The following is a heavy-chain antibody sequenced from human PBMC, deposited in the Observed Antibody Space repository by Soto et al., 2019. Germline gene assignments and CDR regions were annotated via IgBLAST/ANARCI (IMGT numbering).Heavy chain of an antibody. Sequence: GAPVKVSCKASGGTFSSYAISWVRQAPGQGLEWMGGIIPIFGTANYAQKFQGRVTITADKSTSTAYMELSSLRSEDTAVYYCARYQAYYFYRFGLNLGGNRFDPWGQGALVTVSS. V-gene: IGHV1-69*06. CDR2: IIPIFGTA. CDR3: ARYQAYYFYRFGLNLGGNRFDP. CDR1: GGTFSSYA. D-gene: IGHD3-16*01. J-gene: IGHJ5*02.